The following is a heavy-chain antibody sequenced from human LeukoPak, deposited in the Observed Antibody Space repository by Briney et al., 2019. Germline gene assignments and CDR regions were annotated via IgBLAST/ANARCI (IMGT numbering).Heavy chain of an antibody. Sequence: GGSLRLSCAASGFTFSSYSMMWVRQSPEKGLEWVSSITGSGDGTYYADSVRGRFTISRDNSKNTLYLQMNSLRAEDTAVYFCVKGFVHPTYYFEYWGQGTLVTVSS. D-gene: IGHD3-10*01. CDR2: ITGSGDGT. J-gene: IGHJ4*02. CDR1: GFTFSSYS. CDR3: VKGFVHPTYYFEY. V-gene: IGHV3-23*01.